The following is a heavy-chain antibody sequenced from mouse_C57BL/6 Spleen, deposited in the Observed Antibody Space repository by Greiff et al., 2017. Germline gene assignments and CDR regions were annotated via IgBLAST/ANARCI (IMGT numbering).Heavy chain of an antibody. J-gene: IGHJ4*01. Sequence: VQLQQSGAELVMPGASVKLSCKASGYTFTSYWMHWVKQRPGQGLEWIGEIDPSDSYTNYNQKFKCKSTLTVDKSSSTAYMQLSSLTSEDSAVYYCARDGSSYVRAMDYWGQGTSVTVSS. CDR2: IDPSDSYT. V-gene: IGHV1-69*01. CDR3: ARDGSSYVRAMDY. D-gene: IGHD1-1*01. CDR1: GYTFTSYW.